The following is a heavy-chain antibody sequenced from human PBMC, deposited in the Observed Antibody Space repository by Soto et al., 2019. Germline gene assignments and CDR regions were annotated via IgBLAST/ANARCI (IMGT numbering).Heavy chain of an antibody. CDR2: IYYSGNT. CDR1: GGSISSSSYY. Sequence: PSETLSLTCTVSGGSISSSSYYWGWIRQPPGKGLEWIGSIYYSGNTYYNPSLKSRGTISVDTAKNQCSLKLSSVTAADSAVYYCARQYYLGSGSYYNRTFDFWGKATLITVSS. V-gene: IGHV4-39*01. J-gene: IGHJ4*02. CDR3: ARQYYLGSGSYYNRTFDF. D-gene: IGHD3-10*01.